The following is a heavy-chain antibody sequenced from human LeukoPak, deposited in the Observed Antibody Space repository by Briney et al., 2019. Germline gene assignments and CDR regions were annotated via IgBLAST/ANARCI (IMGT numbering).Heavy chain of an antibody. V-gene: IGHV4-61*02. J-gene: IGHJ5*02. CDR2: IYTSGST. CDR1: GGSISSGSYY. Sequence: SETLSLTCTVSGGSISSGSYYWSWIRQPAGKGLEWIGRIYTSGSTNYNPSLKSRVTISVDTSKNQFSLKLSSVTAADTAVYYCARANTYYYGSGSYSLQYPSIQTPWFDPWGQGTLVTVSS. D-gene: IGHD3-10*01. CDR3: ARANTYYYGSGSYSLQYPSIQTPWFDP.